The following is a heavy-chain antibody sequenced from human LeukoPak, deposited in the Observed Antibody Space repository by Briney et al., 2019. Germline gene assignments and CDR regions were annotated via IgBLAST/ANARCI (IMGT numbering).Heavy chain of an antibody. CDR2: IYYSGST. V-gene: IGHV4-59*01. J-gene: IGHJ4*02. CDR1: GASISTYY. D-gene: IGHD6-6*01. Sequence: SEILSLTCTVSGASISTYYWSWIRQPPGKGLEWIGYIYYSGSTNYNPSLKSRVTISVDTSKNQFSLKLTSVTAADTAMYYCACGEEYIGGIFDYWGQGTLVTVSS. CDR3: ACGEEYIGGIFDY.